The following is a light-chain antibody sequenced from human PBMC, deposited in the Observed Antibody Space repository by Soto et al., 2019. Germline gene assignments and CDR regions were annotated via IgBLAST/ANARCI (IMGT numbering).Light chain of an antibody. CDR2: AAS. J-gene: IGKJ4*01. CDR1: QGISSY. CDR3: QQYKSYPLT. V-gene: IGKV1D-8*03. Sequence: VIWMTQSPSLLSASTVDRVTISCLMSQGISSYLAWYQQKPGKAPELLIYAASTLQSGVPSRFSGSGSGTEFTLTISSVQPDDFATYYCQQYKSYPLTFGGGTKVDIK.